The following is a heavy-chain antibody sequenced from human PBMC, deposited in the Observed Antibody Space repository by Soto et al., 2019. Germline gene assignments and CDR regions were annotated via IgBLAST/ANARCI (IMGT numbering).Heavy chain of an antibody. V-gene: IGHV3-23*01. Sequence: EVQLLEAGGGLVQPGGSLRLSCAASGFTFSSYGMNWVRQAPGKGLEWVSAISDSSGSTYYADSVRGRFTISRDNSKNTLYLLMNSLRAEDTAVYYCATDSRLWFGQLLNYFDFWGQGTLVTVSP. CDR1: GFTFSSYG. CDR2: ISDSSGST. J-gene: IGHJ4*02. CDR3: ATDSRLWFGQLLNYFDF. D-gene: IGHD3-10*01.